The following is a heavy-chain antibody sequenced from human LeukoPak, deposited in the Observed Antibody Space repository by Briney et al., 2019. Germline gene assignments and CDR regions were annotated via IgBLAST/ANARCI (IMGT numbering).Heavy chain of an antibody. D-gene: IGHD6-13*01. Sequence: ASVRVSCKASGYTFTGYFMHWVRQAAGQGLEWMGWINPNSGGTNSAQKFQGRVTMTRDTSISTAYMELIRLRPDDTAVYYCARGKIAAAADYWGQGTLVTVSS. CDR1: GYTFTGYF. V-gene: IGHV1-2*02. J-gene: IGHJ4*02. CDR2: INPNSGGT. CDR3: ARGKIAAAADY.